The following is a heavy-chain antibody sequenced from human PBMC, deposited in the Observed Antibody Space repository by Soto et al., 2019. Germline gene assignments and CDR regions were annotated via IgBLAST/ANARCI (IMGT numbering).Heavy chain of an antibody. D-gene: IGHD3-3*01. CDR3: ARRRIGDY. CDR1: GDSISSYY. V-gene: IGHV4-59*08. CDR2: IYYSGST. J-gene: IGHJ4*02. Sequence: QVQLQESGPGLVKPSETLSLTCTVSGDSISSYYWSWIRQPPGKGLEWIGYIYYSGSTNYNPSLKXXVXXSVDTSKNQFSLKLSSVTAADTAIYYCARRRIGDYWGQGTLVTVSS.